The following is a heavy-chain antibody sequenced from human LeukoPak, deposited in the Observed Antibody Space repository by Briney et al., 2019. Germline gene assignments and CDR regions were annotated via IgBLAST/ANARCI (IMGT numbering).Heavy chain of an antibody. CDR3: ARDRLRYYDSSDY. V-gene: IGHV3-7*01. CDR2: IKQDGSEK. J-gene: IGHJ4*02. D-gene: IGHD3-22*01. CDR1: GFTFSSYW. Sequence: GGSLRLSCAASGFTFSSYWMSWVRQAPGKGLEWVANIKQDGSEKYYVDSVKGRFTISRDNAKNSLYLQMNSLRAEDTAVYYCARDRLRYYDSSDYWGQGTLVTVSS.